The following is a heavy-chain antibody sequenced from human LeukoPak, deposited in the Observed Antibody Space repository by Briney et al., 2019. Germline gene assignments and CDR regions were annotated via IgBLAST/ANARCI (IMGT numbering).Heavy chain of an antibody. J-gene: IGHJ4*02. V-gene: IGHV4-4*07. Sequence: SETLSLTCDVSGGSISSYYWGWVRQPAGEGLEWIGRIYTTGTTNFNPSLQSRLTMSVDTSKNQFSINLTSVTAADRAVYFCARQGYTAASYFLDFWSPGTLVTVSS. CDR2: IYTTGTT. CDR1: GGSISSYY. CDR3: ARQGYTAASYFLDF. D-gene: IGHD3-16*02.